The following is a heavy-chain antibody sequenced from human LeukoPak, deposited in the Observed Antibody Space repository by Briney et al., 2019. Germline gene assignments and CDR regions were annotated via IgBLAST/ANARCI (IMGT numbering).Heavy chain of an antibody. CDR3: ARGRGGATIY. D-gene: IGHD1-26*01. CDR1: GGSFSGYY. V-gene: IGHV4-34*01. Sequence: PSETLSLTCAVYGGSFSGYYWSWIRQPPGKGLEWIGEINHSGSTNYNPSLKSRVTISVDTSKNQFSLKLSSVTAADTAMYYCARGRGGATIYWGQGTLVTVSS. CDR2: INHSGST. J-gene: IGHJ4*02.